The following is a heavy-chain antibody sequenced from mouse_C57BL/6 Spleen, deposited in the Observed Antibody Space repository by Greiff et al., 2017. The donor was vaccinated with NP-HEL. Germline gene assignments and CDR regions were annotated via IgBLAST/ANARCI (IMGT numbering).Heavy chain of an antibody. D-gene: IGHD4-1*01. V-gene: IGHV1-42*01. CDR2: INPSTGGT. J-gene: IGHJ4*01. CDR3: ARNGDEAMDY. CDR1: GYSFTGYY. Sequence: VQLQQSGPELVKPGASVKISCTASGYSFTGYYMNWVKQSPEKSLEWIGEINPSTGGTTYNQKFKAKATLTVDKSSSTAYMQLKSLTSEDSAVYYCARNGDEAMDYWGQGTSVTVSS.